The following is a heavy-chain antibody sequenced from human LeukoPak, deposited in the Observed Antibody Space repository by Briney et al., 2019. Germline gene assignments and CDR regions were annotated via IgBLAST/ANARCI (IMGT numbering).Heavy chain of an antibody. CDR2: IRSKAYGGTT. Sequence: PGGSLRLSCTASGFTFGDYAMSWVRQAPGKGLEWVGFIRSKAYGGTTEYAASVKGRFTISRDDSKSIAYPQMNSLKTEDTTVYYCTRDNGCSSTSCSETYSDYWGQGTLVTVSS. D-gene: IGHD2-2*01. J-gene: IGHJ4*02. CDR1: GFTFGDYA. CDR3: TRDNGCSSTSCSETYSDY. V-gene: IGHV3-49*04.